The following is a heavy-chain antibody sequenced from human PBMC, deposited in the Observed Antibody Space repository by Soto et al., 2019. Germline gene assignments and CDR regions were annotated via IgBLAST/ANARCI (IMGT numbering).Heavy chain of an antibody. D-gene: IGHD1-1*01. CDR2: ISAYNGKT. CDR1: GYTFTTYG. V-gene: IGHV1-18*04. J-gene: IGHJ6*02. Sequence: QVQLVQSGPEVKKPGASVKVSCKASGYTFTTYGISWVRQAPGQGLGRMGWISAYNGKTKYAQNFQRKVTMTTDTSTSTAYMERRSLRSDDTAVFYCARSGHEVHYYGMDVWGQGTTVTVSS. CDR3: ARSGHEVHYYGMDV.